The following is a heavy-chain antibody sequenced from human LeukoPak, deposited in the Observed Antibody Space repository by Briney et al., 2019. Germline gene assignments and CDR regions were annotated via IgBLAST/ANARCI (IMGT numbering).Heavy chain of an antibody. J-gene: IGHJ4*02. CDR2: INPNSGGT. Sequence: ASVKVSCKASGYTFTGYYMHWVRQAPGQGLEWMGWINPNSGGTNYAQKFQGRVTMTRDTSISTAYMELSRLRSDDTAVYYCARAGHYYDSSGYLLSYYFDYWGQGTLVTVSS. V-gene: IGHV1-2*02. D-gene: IGHD3-22*01. CDR3: ARAGHYYDSSGYLLSYYFDY. CDR1: GYTFTGYY.